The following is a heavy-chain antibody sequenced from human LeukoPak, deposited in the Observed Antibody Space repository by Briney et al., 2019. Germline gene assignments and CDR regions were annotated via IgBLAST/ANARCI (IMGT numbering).Heavy chain of an antibody. CDR2: IYNSGST. CDR1: GGSISSSGYY. CDR3: ARDRGFCSGGSCGNFDY. J-gene: IGHJ4*02. Sequence: SETLSLTCSVSGGSISSSGYYWNWIRQPPGKGLEWIGYIYNSGSTKYNPSLKSRVTISEDTSKNQFSLKLSSVTAADTAVFYCARDRGFCSGGSCGNFDYWGQGTLVTVSS. V-gene: IGHV4-61*08. D-gene: IGHD2-15*01.